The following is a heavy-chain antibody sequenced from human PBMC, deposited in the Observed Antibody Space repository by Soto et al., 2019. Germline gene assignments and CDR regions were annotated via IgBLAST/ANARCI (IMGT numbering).Heavy chain of an antibody. CDR2: IYNSGNS. D-gene: IGHD3-16*01. V-gene: IGHV4-30-2*01. J-gene: IGHJ5*02. CDR1: GGSISSGAYS. Sequence: QLHLQESGSGLVKPSQTLSLTCTVSGGSISSGAYSWSWIRQPPGKGLEWMGYIYNSGNSYYNPSLKSRVTISVDRSENQFSLTLTPVTAADTAVYYCARGDRGALNWFDRWGQGTLVTVSS. CDR3: ARGDRGALNWFDR.